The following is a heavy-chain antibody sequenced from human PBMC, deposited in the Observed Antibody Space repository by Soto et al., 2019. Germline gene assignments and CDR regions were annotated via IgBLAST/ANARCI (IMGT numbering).Heavy chain of an antibody. CDR3: AKPPIVVVVAATHTIDY. V-gene: IGHV3-23*01. Sequence: PGGSLRLSCAASGFTFSSYAMSWVRQAPGKGLEWVSAISGSGGSTYYADSVKGRFTISRDNSKNTLYLQMNSLRAEDTAVYYCAKPPIVVVVAATHTIDYWGQGTLVTGSS. D-gene: IGHD2-15*01. CDR2: ISGSGGST. CDR1: GFTFSSYA. J-gene: IGHJ4*02.